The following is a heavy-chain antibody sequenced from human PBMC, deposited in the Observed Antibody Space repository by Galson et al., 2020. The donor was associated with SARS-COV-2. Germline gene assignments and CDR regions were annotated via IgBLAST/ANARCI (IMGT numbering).Heavy chain of an antibody. Sequence: GGSLRLSCAASGFTFSSYEMNWVRQAPGKGLEWVSYISSSGSTIYYADSVKGRFTISRDNAKNSLYLQMNSLRAEDTAVYYCASGYCSGGSCYPLHAFDIWGQGTMVTVSS. D-gene: IGHD2-15*01. CDR2: ISSSGSTI. CDR1: GFTFSSYE. J-gene: IGHJ3*02. CDR3: ASGYCSGGSCYPLHAFDI. V-gene: IGHV3-48*03.